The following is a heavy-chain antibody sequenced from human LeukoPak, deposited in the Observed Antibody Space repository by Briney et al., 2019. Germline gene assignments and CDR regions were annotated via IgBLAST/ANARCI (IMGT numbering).Heavy chain of an antibody. CDR2: IEQDGSEK. CDR3: ARPSSSWYGALDS. CDR1: GFTFSNYW. V-gene: IGHV3-7*01. D-gene: IGHD6-13*01. J-gene: IGHJ4*02. Sequence: GGSLRLSCAASGFTFSNYWMNWVRQAPGKGLEWVANIEQDGSEKYYVDSVKGRFTISRDNAKNSLFLQMNSLRAEDTAVYYCARPSSSWYGALDSWGQGTLVAVSS.